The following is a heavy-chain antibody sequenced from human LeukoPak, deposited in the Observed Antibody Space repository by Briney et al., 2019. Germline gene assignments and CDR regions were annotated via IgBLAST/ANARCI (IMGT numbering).Heavy chain of an antibody. Sequence: ASVKVSCKASGYTFTSYGISWVRQAPGQGLEWMGWISAYNGNTNYAQKLQGRVTMTTDTSTSTAYMELRSLRSDDTAVSYCASYQLLYPNWFDPWGQGTLVTVSS. CDR1: GYTFTSYG. D-gene: IGHD2-2*02. CDR3: ASYQLLYPNWFDP. CDR2: ISAYNGNT. J-gene: IGHJ5*02. V-gene: IGHV1-18*01.